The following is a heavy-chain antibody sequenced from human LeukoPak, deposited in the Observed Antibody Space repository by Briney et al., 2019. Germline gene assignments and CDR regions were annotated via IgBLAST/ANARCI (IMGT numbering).Heavy chain of an antibody. CDR3: AADGLGLQYYYYMDV. J-gene: IGHJ6*03. D-gene: IGHD4-11*01. CDR1: GFTFTISA. CDR2: IVVGRGNT. Sequence: EASVNVSCKASGFTFTISAVQWVRQARGQRLEGIGWIVVGRGNTNYAQKFQERVTITRDMSTSTAYMELSSLRSEDTAVYYCAADGLGLQYYYYMDVWRKGTTLTVSS. V-gene: IGHV1-58*01.